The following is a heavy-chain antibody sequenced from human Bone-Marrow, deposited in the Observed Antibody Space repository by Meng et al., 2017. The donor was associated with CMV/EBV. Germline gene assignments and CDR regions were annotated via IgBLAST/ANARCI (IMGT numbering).Heavy chain of an antibody. CDR1: GGSIASEY. D-gene: IGHD6-13*01. J-gene: IGHJ1*01. Sequence: SETLSLTCTVSGGSIASEYWSWIRQPPGKGLQWIAYLHNSGRTNYTPSLKSRVTLSVDTSKNQLSLKVRSVTAADTAVYYCASGYSSSWYGGGYFQHWGQGTLVTVSS. CDR3: ASGYSSSWYGGGYFQH. CDR2: LHNSGRT. V-gene: IGHV4-59*01.